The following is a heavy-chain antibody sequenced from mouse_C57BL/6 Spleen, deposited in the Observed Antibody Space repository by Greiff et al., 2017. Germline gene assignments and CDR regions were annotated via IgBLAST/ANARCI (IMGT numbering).Heavy chain of an antibody. CDR2: IDPETGGT. J-gene: IGHJ2*01. CDR1: GYTFTDYE. V-gene: IGHV1-15*01. CDR3: TREDLLLNY. Sequence: VQLQQSGAELVRPGASVTLSCKASGYTFTDYEMHWVKQTPVPGLEWIGAIDPETGGTAYNQKFKGKAILTADKSSSTAYMELRSLTSEDSAVYYCTREDLLLNYWGQGTTLTVSS. D-gene: IGHD5-1*01.